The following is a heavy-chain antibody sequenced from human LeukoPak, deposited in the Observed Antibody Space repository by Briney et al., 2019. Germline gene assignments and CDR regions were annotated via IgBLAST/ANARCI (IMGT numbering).Heavy chain of an antibody. CDR3: ARAIGYYYGMDV. CDR2: IYYSGST. Sequence: PSETLSLTCTVSGVSIFSYYWNWIRQPPGKGLEWIGYIYYSGSTNYNPSLKSRVTISVDTSKNQFSLKLSSVTAADTAVYYCARAIGYYYGMDVWGQGTTVTVSS. D-gene: IGHD3-22*01. CDR1: GVSIFSYY. V-gene: IGHV4-59*08. J-gene: IGHJ6*02.